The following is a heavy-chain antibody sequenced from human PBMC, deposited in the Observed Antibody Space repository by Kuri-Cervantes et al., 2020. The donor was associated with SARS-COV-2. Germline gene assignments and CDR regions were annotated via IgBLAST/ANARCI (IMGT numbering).Heavy chain of an antibody. CDR1: GFTFSSYA. D-gene: IGHD2-2*01. CDR2: ISYDGSNK. V-gene: IGHV3-30-3*01. Sequence: GGSLRLSCAASGFTFSSYAMHWVRQAPGKGLEWVAVISYDGSNKYYADSVKGRSTISRDNSKNTLYLQMNSLRAEDTAVYYCARGSSLVPAGNFDYWGQGTLVTVSS. CDR3: ARGSSLVPAGNFDY. J-gene: IGHJ4*01.